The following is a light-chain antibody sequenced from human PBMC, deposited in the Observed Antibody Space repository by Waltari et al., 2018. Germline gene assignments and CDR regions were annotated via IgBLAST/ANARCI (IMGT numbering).Light chain of an antibody. V-gene: IGKV1-39*01. CDR2: AES. CDR3: QQSYSTPWT. Sequence: DIQMTQSPSSLSASVGDRVTITCRASQSISSYLNWYQQKPGKAPKPLIYAESSLQSGVPSRFSGSGSGTDFTLTISSLQPEDFATYYCQQSYSTPWTFGQGTKVEIK. J-gene: IGKJ1*01. CDR1: QSISSY.